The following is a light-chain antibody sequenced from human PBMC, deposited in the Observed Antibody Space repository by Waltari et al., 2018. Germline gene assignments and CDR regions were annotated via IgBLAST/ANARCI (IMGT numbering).Light chain of an antibody. V-gene: IGKV2-30*02. Sequence: DVVMTQSPLSLPITPGQPASISCRSRQSLVHSDGNTYLSWYQQKAGQPPRLLIYEVSNRDSGVPDRFSGSGAGTDFTLKISTVEAEDVGVYYCGQGTHWPPYSFGQGTKVEIK. CDR3: GQGTHWPPYS. J-gene: IGKJ2*03. CDR2: EVS. CDR1: QSLVHSDGNTY.